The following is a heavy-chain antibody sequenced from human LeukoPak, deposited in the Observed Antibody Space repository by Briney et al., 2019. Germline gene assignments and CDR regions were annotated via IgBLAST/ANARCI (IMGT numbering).Heavy chain of an antibody. J-gene: IGHJ4*02. CDR2: IYHSGST. Sequence: SETLSLTCTVSGYSISSGYYWGWIRQPPGKGLEWIGSIYHSGSTYYNPSLKSRVTISVDTSKNQFSLKLSSVTAADTAVYYCARRQAGSSWRDYWGQGALVTVSS. V-gene: IGHV4-38-2*02. CDR3: ARRQAGSSWRDY. CDR1: GYSISSGYY. D-gene: IGHD6-13*01.